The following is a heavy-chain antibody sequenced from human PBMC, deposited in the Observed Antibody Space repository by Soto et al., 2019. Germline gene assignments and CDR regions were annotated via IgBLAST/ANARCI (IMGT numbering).Heavy chain of an antibody. CDR1: GGTFSSYT. D-gene: IGHD3-16*01. V-gene: IGHV1-69*02. J-gene: IGHJ5*02. Sequence: QVQLVQSGAEVKKPGSSVKVSCKASGGTFSSYTISWVRQAPGQGLEWMGRIIPILGIANYAQKFQGRVTITADKPTSTAYRELSSLRSEDTAVYYCARAPPRKGAWFDPWGQGTLVTVSS. CDR3: ARAPPRKGAWFDP. CDR2: IIPILGIA.